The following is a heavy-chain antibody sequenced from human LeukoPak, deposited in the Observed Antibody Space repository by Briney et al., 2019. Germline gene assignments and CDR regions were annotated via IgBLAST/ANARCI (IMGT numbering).Heavy chain of an antibody. CDR3: ARVGGSGWYEGRFDY. CDR1: GFIVSTNY. D-gene: IGHD6-19*01. V-gene: IGHV3-66*01. Sequence: GGSLRLSCAASGFIVSTNYMSWVRQAPGKGLEWVSVISSGGSTDYADSVKGRFTISRDNSKDTLYLQMNSLRAEDTAVYYWARVGGSGWYEGRFDYWGQGTLVTVSS. CDR2: ISSGGST. J-gene: IGHJ4*02.